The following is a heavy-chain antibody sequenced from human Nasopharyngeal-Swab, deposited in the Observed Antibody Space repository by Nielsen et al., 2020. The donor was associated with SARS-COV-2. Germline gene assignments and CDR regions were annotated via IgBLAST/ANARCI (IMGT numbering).Heavy chain of an antibody. CDR3: ARSKYIQSSGRRGLDV. Sequence: SDHTLVRPTQTLTLTCSVSGFSLSASGFCVNWIRLPQGKALEWLAVIDWYDSKSYNSSLSSRLAISKDTFRAPVVLTVANMDPLETGTYFCARSKYIQSSGRRGLDVWGQGTTVTVSS. CDR1: GFSLSASGFC. V-gene: IGHV2-70*01. CDR2: IDWYDSK. J-gene: IGHJ6*02. D-gene: IGHD3-10*02.